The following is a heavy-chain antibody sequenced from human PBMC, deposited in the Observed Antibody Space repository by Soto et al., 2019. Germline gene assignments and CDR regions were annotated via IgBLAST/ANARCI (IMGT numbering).Heavy chain of an antibody. J-gene: IGHJ3*02. Sequence: GASVKVSCKASGYTFTSYAMHWVRQAPGQRLEWMGWINAGNGNTKYSQKFQGRVTITRDTSASTAYMELSSLRAEDTAVYYCARDPGNWNPDAFDIWGQGTMVTVSS. V-gene: IGHV1-3*01. D-gene: IGHD1-20*01. CDR2: INAGNGNT. CDR3: ARDPGNWNPDAFDI. CDR1: GYTFTSYA.